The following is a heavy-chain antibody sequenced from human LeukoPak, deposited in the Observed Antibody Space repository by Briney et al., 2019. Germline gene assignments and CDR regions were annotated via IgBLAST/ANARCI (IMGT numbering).Heavy chain of an antibody. D-gene: IGHD5-24*01. V-gene: IGHV3-49*03. CDR1: GFKFADYD. CDR3: SRSTWRYTMDV. J-gene: IGHJ6*02. Sequence: GGSLRLSCSVSGFKFADYDMSWLRQAPGKGLEWVGFIRNTVYGGTIKCAAAVKGRFTISRDDSKSIAYLQMNSLQSEDTAVYFCSRSTWRYTMDVWGQGTTVTVSS. CDR2: IRNTVYGGTI.